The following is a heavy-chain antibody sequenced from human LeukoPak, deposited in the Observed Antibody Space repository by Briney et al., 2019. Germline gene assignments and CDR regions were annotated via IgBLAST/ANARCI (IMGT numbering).Heavy chain of an antibody. CDR3: ARTTKFYSNRNLDV. Sequence: SETLSLTCTVSGGSISSGSYYWGWIRQPPGKGLEWIGSIYYSGSTYYNPSLKSRVTISVDTSKNQFSLKLSSVTAADTAVYYCARTTKFYSNRNLDVWGKGTTVTVSS. CDR1: GGSISSGSYY. CDR2: IYYSGST. D-gene: IGHD4-11*01. J-gene: IGHJ6*04. V-gene: IGHV4-39*07.